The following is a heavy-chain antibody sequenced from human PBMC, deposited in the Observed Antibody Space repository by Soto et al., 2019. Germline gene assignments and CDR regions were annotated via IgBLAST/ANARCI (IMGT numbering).Heavy chain of an antibody. J-gene: IGHJ5*02. Sequence: SSETLSLTCAVSGGPITSGGYSWSWIRQPPGKGLEWIGYIYYSGGTYYNPSLKSRVTLSIDRTKKQFSLKLKSVTAADTAVYFCARTMTTSGWFDPWGQGTLVTVSS. D-gene: IGHD4-17*01. CDR2: IYYSGGT. CDR3: ARTMTTSGWFDP. CDR1: GGPITSGGYS. V-gene: IGHV4-30-2*01.